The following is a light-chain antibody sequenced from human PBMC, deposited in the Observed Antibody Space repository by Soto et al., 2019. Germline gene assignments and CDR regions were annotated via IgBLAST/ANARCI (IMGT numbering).Light chain of an antibody. Sequence: EIVMTQSPGTLSLSPGERATLSCRASQSVSSRLAWYQQKPGQAPRLLISGASSRATGIPDRFSGSGSGTDFTLTISRLEPEDFALYYCQQYGNSPITFGQGTRLEIK. CDR2: GAS. V-gene: IGKV3-20*01. CDR3: QQYGNSPIT. CDR1: QSVSSR. J-gene: IGKJ5*01.